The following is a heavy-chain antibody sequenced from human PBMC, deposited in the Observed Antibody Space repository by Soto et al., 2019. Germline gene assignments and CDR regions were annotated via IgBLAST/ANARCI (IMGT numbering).Heavy chain of an antibody. V-gene: IGHV4-31*03. J-gene: IGHJ4*02. D-gene: IGHD3-10*01. Sequence: QVQLQESGPGLVKPSQTLSLTCTVSGGSINSGGYCWSWIRQHPGKGLDWIGCISYGGSTSYNPSRKSRVTISADPSKNQFSLKLTSVTAADTAVYYCSRGILVWGQGALITVSS. CDR1: GGSINSGGYC. CDR2: ISYGGST. CDR3: SRGILV.